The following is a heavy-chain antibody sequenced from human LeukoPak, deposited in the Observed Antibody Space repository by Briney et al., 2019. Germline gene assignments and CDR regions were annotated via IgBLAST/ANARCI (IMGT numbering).Heavy chain of an antibody. D-gene: IGHD3-9*01. V-gene: IGHV3-48*02. Sequence: PGGSLRLSCAASEFTFSSYSMHWVRQAPGKGLEWVSYISSTSSTIYYADSVKGRFTISRDNAKNSPYLQLNSLRDEDTAVYYCARDSGYAGASDIWGQGTMVTVSS. CDR3: ARDSGYAGASDI. CDR2: ISSTSSTI. CDR1: EFTFSSYS. J-gene: IGHJ3*02.